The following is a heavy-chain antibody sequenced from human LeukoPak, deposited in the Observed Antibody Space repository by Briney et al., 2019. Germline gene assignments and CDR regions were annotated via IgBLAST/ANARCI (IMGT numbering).Heavy chain of an antibody. D-gene: IGHD7-27*01. CDR1: GGSISSSSYY. J-gene: IGHJ4*02. Sequence: SETLSLTCTVSGGSISSSSYYWGWIRQPPGKGLEWIGSIYYSGSTYYNPSLKSRVTISVDTSKNQFSLKLSSVTAADTAVYYCARGHWGYYFDYWGQGTLVTVSS. CDR2: IYYSGST. V-gene: IGHV4-39*01. CDR3: ARGHWGYYFDY.